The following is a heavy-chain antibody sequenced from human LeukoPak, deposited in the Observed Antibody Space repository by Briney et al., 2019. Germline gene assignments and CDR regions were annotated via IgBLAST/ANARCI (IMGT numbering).Heavy chain of an antibody. CDR1: GGSFSGHY. D-gene: IGHD2-21*01. Sequence: PSETLSLSCAVYGGSFSGHYWSWIRQPPGKGLEWIAEINESGTTNYNPSLKSRLTISLDTSKNQFSLKVTSVTAADTAVYYCASSRTYYEGGGWNYGRDVWGQGPRVTVSS. V-gene: IGHV4-34*01. J-gene: IGHJ6*02. CDR3: ASSRTYYEGGGWNYGRDV. CDR2: INESGTT.